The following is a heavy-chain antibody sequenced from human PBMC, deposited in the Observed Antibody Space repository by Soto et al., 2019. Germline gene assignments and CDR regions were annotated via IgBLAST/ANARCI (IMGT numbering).Heavy chain of an antibody. J-gene: IGHJ4*02. D-gene: IGHD6-13*01. V-gene: IGHV3-33*01. CDR3: ARGIIAGPGRDYFDY. CDR1: GFTFSSYG. CDR2: IRYDGTNK. Sequence: QVQLVESGGGVVQPGRSLRLSCAASGFTFSSYGMHWVRQAPGKGLEWVAVIRYDGTNKCYAESVKGRFTISRDNSKNTLYLQMSSLRLDDTAVYYCARGIIAGPGRDYFDYWGQGTLVTVSS.